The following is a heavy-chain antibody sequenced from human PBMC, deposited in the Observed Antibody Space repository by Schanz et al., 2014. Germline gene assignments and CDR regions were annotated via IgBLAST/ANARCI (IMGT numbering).Heavy chain of an antibody. V-gene: IGHV3-64D*06. CDR2: ITRSGGGT. J-gene: IGHJ1*01. Sequence: EGQLAESGGGVVQFGRSLRLSCVASGFTFSSYAMHWVRQASGKGLEYVSAITRSGGGTYYSDSVKGRFTISRDNSKNTLYLQMSSLRHEDSAVYYCVKDAYCAGDCFPAEYFQHWGQGTLVTVSS. CDR1: GFTFSSYA. CDR3: VKDAYCAGDCFPAEYFQH. D-gene: IGHD2-21*02.